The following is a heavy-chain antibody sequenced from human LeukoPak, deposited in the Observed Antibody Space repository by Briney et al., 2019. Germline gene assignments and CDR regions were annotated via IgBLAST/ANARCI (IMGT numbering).Heavy chain of an antibody. CDR1: GGSISSYY. J-gene: IGHJ4*01. Sequence: SETLSLTCTVSGGSISSYYWSWIRQPPGKGLEWIGYIYYSGSTNYNPSLKSRVTISVDTSKNQFSLKLSSVTAADTAVYYCARGGEDCSGGSCYSPFGFDYWGQEPWSPSPQ. D-gene: IGHD2-15*01. CDR3: ARGGEDCSGGSCYSPFGFDY. CDR2: IYYSGST. V-gene: IGHV4-59*01.